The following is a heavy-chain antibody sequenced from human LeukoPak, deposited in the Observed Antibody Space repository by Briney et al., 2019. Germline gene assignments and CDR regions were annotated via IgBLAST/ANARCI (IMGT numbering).Heavy chain of an antibody. V-gene: IGHV1-69*13. CDR1: GGTFSSYA. J-gene: IGHJ4*02. CDR3: ARAGTPGYSSSWPVGY. Sequence: ASVKVSCKASGGTFSSYAISWVRQAPGQGLEWMGGIIPIFGTANYAQKFQGRVTITADESTSTAYMELSSLRSEDTAVYYCARAGTPGYSSSWPVGYWGQGTLVTVSS. D-gene: IGHD6-13*01. CDR2: IIPIFGTA.